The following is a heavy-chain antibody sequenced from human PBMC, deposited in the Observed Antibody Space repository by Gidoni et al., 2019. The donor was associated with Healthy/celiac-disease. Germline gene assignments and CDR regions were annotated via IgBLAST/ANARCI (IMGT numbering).Heavy chain of an antibody. D-gene: IGHD2-2*01. CDR1: GGSFSGYY. V-gene: IGHV4-34*01. CDR2: INHSGST. Sequence: QVQLQQWGAGLLKPSETLSLTCAVYGGSFSGYYWSWIRQPPGKGLEWIGEINHSGSTNYNPSLKSRVTISVDTSKNQFSLKLSSVTAADTAVYYCARGGRIVVVPAARSPYYYYYGMDVWGQGTTVTVSS. J-gene: IGHJ6*02. CDR3: ARGGRIVVVPAARSPYYYYYGMDV.